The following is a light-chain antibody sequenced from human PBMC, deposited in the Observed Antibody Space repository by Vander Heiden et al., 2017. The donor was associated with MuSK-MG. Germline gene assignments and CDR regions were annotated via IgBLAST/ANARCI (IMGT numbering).Light chain of an antibody. CDR2: GNS. CDR3: QSYDSSLRGVV. CDR1: SSNIGAGYD. Sequence: QSVLTQPPSVSGAPGQRITISCIGNSSNIGAGYDFPWYQPLPGPAPNLLIYGNSNRPSGVPDRFSGSMSGTSASLAITGLQTEDEADYYCQSYDSSLRGVVFGGGTKLTGL. J-gene: IGLJ2*01. V-gene: IGLV1-40*01.